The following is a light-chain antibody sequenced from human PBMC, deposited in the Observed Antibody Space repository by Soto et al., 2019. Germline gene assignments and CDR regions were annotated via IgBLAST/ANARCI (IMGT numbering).Light chain of an antibody. V-gene: IGKV3-20*01. CDR2: GAS. CDR3: QQKVT. J-gene: IGKJ2*01. CDR1: QSVSSTY. Sequence: EIVLTQSPGTLSLSPGETATLSCRASQSVSSTYLAWYQQKPGQAPRLLIYGASSRASGIPDRFSGSGSGTDFTLTISRLEPEDFAVYYFQQKVTFGQGTKLEIK.